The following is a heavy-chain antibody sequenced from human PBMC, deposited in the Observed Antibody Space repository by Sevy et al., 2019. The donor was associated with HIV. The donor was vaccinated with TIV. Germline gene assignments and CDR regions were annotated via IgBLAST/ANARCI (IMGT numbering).Heavy chain of an antibody. CDR2: INTNTGNP. CDR3: ARDGAATGSDACDIWGSTFDI. Sequence: ASVKVSCKASGYTFTSHAMIWVRQAPGQGLEWMGWINTNTGNPTYGQGFTGRFVFSLDTSVSTAYLQISSLKAADTAVYYCARDGAATGSDACDIWGSTFDIWGQRTMVTVSS. V-gene: IGHV7-4-1*02. J-gene: IGHJ3*02. CDR1: GYTFTSHA. D-gene: IGHD6-13*01.